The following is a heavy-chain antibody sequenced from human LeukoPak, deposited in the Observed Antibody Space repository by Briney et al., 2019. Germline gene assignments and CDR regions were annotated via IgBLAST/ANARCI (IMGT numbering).Heavy chain of an antibody. J-gene: IGHJ4*02. CDR1: GFTFSSYG. CDR2: ISYDGSNK. D-gene: IGHD3-22*01. CDR3: AKERYYYDRSGTPDY. Sequence: PGGSLRLSCAASGFTFSSYGMHWVRQAPGKGLEWVAVISYDGSNKYYADSVKGRFTISRDNSKNTLYLQMNSLRAADTAVYYCAKERYYYDRSGTPDYWGQGTLVTVSS. V-gene: IGHV3-30*18.